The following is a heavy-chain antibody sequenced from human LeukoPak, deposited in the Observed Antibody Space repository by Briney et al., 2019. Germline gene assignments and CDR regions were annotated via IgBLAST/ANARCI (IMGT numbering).Heavy chain of an antibody. CDR2: IYHSGST. D-gene: IGHD1-26*01. Sequence: SETLSPTCTVSGYSISSGYYWGWIRQPPGKGLEWIGSIYHSGSTYYNPSLKSRVTISVDTSKNQFSLKLSSVTAADTAVYYCARDTGSYSIWFDPWGQGTLVTVSS. V-gene: IGHV4-38-2*02. CDR1: GYSISSGYY. J-gene: IGHJ5*02. CDR3: ARDTGSYSIWFDP.